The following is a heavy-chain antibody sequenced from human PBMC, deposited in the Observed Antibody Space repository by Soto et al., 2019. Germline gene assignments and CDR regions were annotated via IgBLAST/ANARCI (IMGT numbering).Heavy chain of an antibody. D-gene: IGHD2-15*01. CDR2: ISSSSSTI. Sequence: EVQLVESGGGLVQPGGSLRLSCAASGFTFSSYSMNWVRQAPGKGLEWVSYISSSSSTISYADSVKGRFTISRGNAKNSLYLQMNSLRDEDTAVYYCAREGAVGDPYFDYWGQGTLVTVSS. CDR3: AREGAVGDPYFDY. J-gene: IGHJ4*02. CDR1: GFTFSSYS. V-gene: IGHV3-48*02.